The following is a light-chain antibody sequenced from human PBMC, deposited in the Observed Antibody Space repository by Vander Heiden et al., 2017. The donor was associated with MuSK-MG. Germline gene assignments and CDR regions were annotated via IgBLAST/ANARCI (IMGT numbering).Light chain of an antibody. CDR3: QLYGSSPPET. J-gene: IGKJ2*01. Sequence: EIVLTQSPGTLSLSPGERATLSCRASQSVSSSYLAWYQQKPGQAPRLLIYGASSRATGIPDRFSGSGSGTDFTLTISRLEPEDFAVYYCQLYGSSPPETFGQGTKLEIK. V-gene: IGKV3-20*01. CDR2: GAS. CDR1: QSVSSSY.